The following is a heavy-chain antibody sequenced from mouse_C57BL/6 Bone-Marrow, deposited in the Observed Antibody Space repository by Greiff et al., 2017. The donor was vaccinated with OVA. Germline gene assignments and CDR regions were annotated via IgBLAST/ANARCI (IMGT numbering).Heavy chain of an antibody. J-gene: IGHJ1*03. V-gene: IGHV1-81*01. CDR2: IYPRSGNT. CDR1: GYTFTSYG. Sequence: QVQLKESGAELARPGASVKLSCKASGYTFTSYGISWVKQRTGQGLEWIGEIYPRSGNTYYNEKFKGKATLTADKSSSTAYMELRSLTSEDSAVYFGARPYYYGSSYWYFDVWGTGTTVTVSS. D-gene: IGHD1-1*01. CDR3: ARPYYYGSSYWYFDV.